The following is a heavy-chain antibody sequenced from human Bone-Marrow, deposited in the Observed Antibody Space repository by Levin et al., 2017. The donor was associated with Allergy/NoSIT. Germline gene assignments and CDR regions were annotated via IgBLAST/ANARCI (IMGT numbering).Heavy chain of an antibody. CDR2: INHSGSA. J-gene: IGHJ4*02. D-gene: IGHD3-22*01. CDR3: ARSGNRNYYDTSAYYLAY. CDR1: GGSFSGYS. Sequence: SETLSLTCAVYGGSFSGYSYTWIRQPPGRGLEWIGEINHSGSATYNPSLKSRLTISVDTSKNQFSLKLSSVTAADTAIYYCARSGNRNYYDTSAYYLAYWGQGTLVTVSS. V-gene: IGHV4-34*01.